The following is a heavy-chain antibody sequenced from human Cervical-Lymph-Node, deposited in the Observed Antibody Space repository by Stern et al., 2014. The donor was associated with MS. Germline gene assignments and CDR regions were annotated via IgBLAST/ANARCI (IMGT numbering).Heavy chain of an antibody. CDR1: EIILHDYA. V-gene: IGHV3-9*01. CDR3: AKGQLRFSSGYSFALDA. Sequence: EVQLVESGGDLVSPGRSLRLSCEASEIILHDYAMHWVRQPPGKGLEWVAGISWDRENIAYADSVKGRFTISKDIAKKSLFLQMDSLRTEDTALYFCAKGQLRFSSGYSFALDAWGQGSQVTVSS. CDR2: ISWDRENI. J-gene: IGHJ5*02. D-gene: IGHD3-3*01.